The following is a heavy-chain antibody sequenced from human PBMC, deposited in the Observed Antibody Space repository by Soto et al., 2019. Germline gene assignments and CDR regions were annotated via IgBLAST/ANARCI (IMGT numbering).Heavy chain of an antibody. V-gene: IGHV4-31*03. CDR3: ASGNAWEVLLAY. D-gene: IGHD1-26*01. CDR1: GASTNSGGYY. CDR2: IYFSGST. J-gene: IGHJ4*02. Sequence: SETLSLTCTVSGASTNSGGYYWSWIRQLPGKGLEWIGYIYFSGSTYYNPSLESRVTISLDTSQNQFSLKMSSVTAADTAVYYRASGNAWEVLLAYWGQGTLVTVSS.